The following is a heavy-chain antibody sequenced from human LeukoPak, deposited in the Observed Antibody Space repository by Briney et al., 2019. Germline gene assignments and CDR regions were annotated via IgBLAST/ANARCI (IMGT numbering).Heavy chain of an antibody. CDR1: GFTFSSYG. Sequence: GGSLRLSCAASGFTFSSYGMHWVRQAPGKGLEWVAFIRYDGSNKYYADSVKVRFTISRDNSKNTLYLQMNSQRAEDTAVYYCAKDRRGSTSMADYWGQGTLVTVSS. CDR3: AKDRRGSTSMADY. D-gene: IGHD2-2*01. CDR2: IRYDGSNK. V-gene: IGHV3-30*02. J-gene: IGHJ4*02.